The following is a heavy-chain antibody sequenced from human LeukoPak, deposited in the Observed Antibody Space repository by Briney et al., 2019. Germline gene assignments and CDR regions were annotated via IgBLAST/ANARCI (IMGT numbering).Heavy chain of an antibody. J-gene: IGHJ4*02. D-gene: IGHD3-22*01. CDR2: INHSGST. CDR1: GGSFSGYY. V-gene: IGHV4-34*01. CDR3: ARGPSPSSGPFAY. Sequence: PSETLSLTCAVYGGSFSGYYWSWIRQPPGKGLEWIGEINHSGSTNYNPSLKSRATISVDTSKNQFSLKLSSVTAADTAVYYCARGPSPSSGPFAYWGQGTLVTVSS.